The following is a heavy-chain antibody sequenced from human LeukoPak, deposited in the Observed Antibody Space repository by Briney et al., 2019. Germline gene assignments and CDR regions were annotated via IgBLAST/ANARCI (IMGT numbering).Heavy chain of an antibody. Sequence: GGSLRLSCAASGFSFSNFAIHWVRQAPGKGLEWLAVISHDGATKHYADSVKGRFTTSRDNSNNSLSLQMNSLNAEDTAVYYCARARGRWHLLPLDFWGQGTLVTVSS. CDR2: ISHDGATK. J-gene: IGHJ4*02. CDR1: GFSFSNFA. CDR3: ARARGRWHLLPLDF. V-gene: IGHV3-30*04. D-gene: IGHD1-26*01.